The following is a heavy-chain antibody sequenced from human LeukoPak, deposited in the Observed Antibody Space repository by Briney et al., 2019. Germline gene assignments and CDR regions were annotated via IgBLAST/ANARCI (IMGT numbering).Heavy chain of an antibody. J-gene: IGHJ5*02. CDR2: ITTSSSYI. CDR3: ARDGVVGATKWGHVDL. V-gene: IGHV3-21*01. Sequence: GGSLRLSCAASGFTFSSYWMSWVRQAPGKGLEWVSSITTSSSYIYYADSVRGRFTISRDNAKNSLYLQMNSLRAEDTAVYYCARDGVVGATKWGHVDLWGQGTRVTVSS. D-gene: IGHD1-26*01. CDR1: GFTFSSYW.